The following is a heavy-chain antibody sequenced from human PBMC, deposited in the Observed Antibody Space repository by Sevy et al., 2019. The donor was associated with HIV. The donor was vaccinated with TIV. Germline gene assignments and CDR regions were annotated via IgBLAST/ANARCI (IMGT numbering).Heavy chain of an antibody. CDR1: GFTFSNYG. J-gene: IGHJ4*02. D-gene: IGHD3-22*01. CDR3: AKDLFDRAYYCRGTGYYPTDY. Sequence: GGSLRLSCTASGFTFSNYGIHWVRQAPGKGLEWVAIISFDGSIKYYADSVKGRFTISRDNSKNTLFLQMNSLRTEDTAVYYCAKDLFDRAYYCRGTGYYPTDYWGQGTLVTVSS. V-gene: IGHV3-30*18. CDR2: ISFDGSIK.